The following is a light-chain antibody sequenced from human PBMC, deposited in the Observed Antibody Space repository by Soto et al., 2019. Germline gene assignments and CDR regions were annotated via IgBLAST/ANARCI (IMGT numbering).Light chain of an antibody. CDR1: QSVRSK. Sequence: EIVITQSPDTLSVSPGETVTLSFRASQSVRSKLAWYQQKPGQAPRLFIYGASTRATGIPARFSGSGSGTEFTLTISSLQSEDFAIYYCQQYNNWPPITFGQGTRLEIK. J-gene: IGKJ5*01. CDR3: QQYNNWPPIT. CDR2: GAS. V-gene: IGKV3-15*01.